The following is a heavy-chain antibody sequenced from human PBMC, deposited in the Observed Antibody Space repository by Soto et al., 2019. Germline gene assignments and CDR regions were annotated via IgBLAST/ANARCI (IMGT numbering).Heavy chain of an antibody. J-gene: IGHJ6*02. D-gene: IGHD4-4*01. CDR1: GFTFSTYP. V-gene: IGHV3-23*01. Sequence: LRLSCAASGFTFSTYPMSWVRQAPGKGLEWVSGISGSGISTYYTGSVKGRFTISRDNSKNTVFLQMNSLRDEDTAVYYCVKPPVITASYYYYDMDVWGQGTTVTVSS. CDR2: ISGSGIST. CDR3: VKPPVITASYYYYDMDV.